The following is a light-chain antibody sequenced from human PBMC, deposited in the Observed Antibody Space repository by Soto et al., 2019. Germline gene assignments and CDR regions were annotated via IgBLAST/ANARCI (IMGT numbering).Light chain of an antibody. J-gene: IGKJ4*01. V-gene: IGKV1-33*01. CDR1: QDINKN. Sequence: DIQMTQSPSSLSASVGDRVTITCQASQDINKNLIWYQQKPGKAPKLLIYDASDLETGVPSRFSGSGSGTGFTFTISSLQPEDFATYYCQQYYSYPRTFGGGTKVEIK. CDR3: QQYYSYPRT. CDR2: DAS.